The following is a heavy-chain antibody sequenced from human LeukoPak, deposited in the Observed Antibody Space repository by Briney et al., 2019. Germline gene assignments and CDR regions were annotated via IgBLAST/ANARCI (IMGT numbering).Heavy chain of an antibody. Sequence: GGYLRLSCAASGFTCSSFAMSWVRQAPGQGLEWVSAISGSGGSTYYADSVKGRFTVSTDNSKNTLYLQMNSLRAEDTAVYYCAKERRTIQLWNFDYWGQGTLVTVSS. V-gene: IGHV3-23*01. CDR1: GFTCSSFA. D-gene: IGHD5-18*01. J-gene: IGHJ4*02. CDR3: AKERRTIQLWNFDY. CDR2: ISGSGGST.